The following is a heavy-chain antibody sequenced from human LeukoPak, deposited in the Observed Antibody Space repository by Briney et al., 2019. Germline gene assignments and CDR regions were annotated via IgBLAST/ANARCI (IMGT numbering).Heavy chain of an antibody. V-gene: IGHV4-59*01. CDR2: IYYSGST. D-gene: IGHD2-15*01. Sequence: PSETLSLTCTVSGGSISSYYWSWIRQPPGKGLEWIGYIYYSGSTNYNPSLKSQVTISVDTSKNQFSLKLSSVTAADTAVYYCARGEYGYSDFDYWGQGTLVTVSS. J-gene: IGHJ4*02. CDR1: GGSISSYY. CDR3: ARGEYGYSDFDY.